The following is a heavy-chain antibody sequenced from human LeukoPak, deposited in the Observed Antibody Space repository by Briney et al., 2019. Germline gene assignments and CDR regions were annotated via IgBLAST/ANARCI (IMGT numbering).Heavy chain of an antibody. J-gene: IGHJ4*02. CDR2: IWYDGSNK. CDR3: AKDHGVVVVAAGFDY. CDR1: GFTFSSYG. V-gene: IGHV3-33*06. Sequence: GGSLRLSCAASGFTFSSYGMHWVGQAPGKGLEWVAVIWYDGSNKYYADSVKGRFTISRDNSKNTLYLQMNSLRAEDTAVYYCAKDHGVVVVAAGFDYWGQGTLVTVSS. D-gene: IGHD2-15*01.